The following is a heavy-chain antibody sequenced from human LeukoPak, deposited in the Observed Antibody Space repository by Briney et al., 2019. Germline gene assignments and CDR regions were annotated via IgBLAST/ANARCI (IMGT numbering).Heavy chain of an antibody. CDR1: GGSVSSGSYY. D-gene: IGHD3-10*01. CDR2: IYYSGST. Sequence: SETLSLTCTVSGGSVSSGSYYWSWIRQPPGKGLEWIGCIYYSGSTNYNPSLKSRVTISVDTSKNQFSLKLSSVTAADTAVYYCARDFTIRQGGSGSYPLQYYYGMDVWGQGTTVTVSS. CDR3: ARDFTIRQGGSGSYPLQYYYGMDV. V-gene: IGHV4-61*01. J-gene: IGHJ6*02.